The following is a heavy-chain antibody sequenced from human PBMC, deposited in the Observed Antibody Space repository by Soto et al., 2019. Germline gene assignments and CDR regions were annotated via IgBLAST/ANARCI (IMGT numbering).Heavy chain of an antibody. CDR1: GFTFSNAW. CDR2: IKSEAAGGTV. CDR3: ATSVYVPGTTDY. D-gene: IGHD1-1*01. Sequence: DVQLVESGGGLVKPGGSLRLSCAASGFTFSNAWMNWVRQAPGKRLEWLGRIKSEAAGGTVEYAAPVKGRFTISRDISKNTLYLQIDSLISEDTAVYFCATSVYVPGTTDYWGQGTMVIVSS. V-gene: IGHV3-15*07. J-gene: IGHJ4*02.